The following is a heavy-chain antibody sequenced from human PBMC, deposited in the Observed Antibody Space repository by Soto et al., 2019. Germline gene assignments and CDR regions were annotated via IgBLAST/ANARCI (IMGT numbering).Heavy chain of an antibody. J-gene: IGHJ4*02. CDR1: GFTFRSYW. V-gene: IGHV3-7*05. CDR2: INEDESEK. D-gene: IGHD4-4*01. Sequence: ESGGGLVQPGGSLRLSCVASGFTFRSYWVSWVRQAPGKGLEWVANINEDESEKNYVDSVKGLFTISRDNAKNSLYRQMNIMRAEDTAMYFCARGDFYSGVIWGQGTLVTVS. CDR3: ARGDFYSGVI.